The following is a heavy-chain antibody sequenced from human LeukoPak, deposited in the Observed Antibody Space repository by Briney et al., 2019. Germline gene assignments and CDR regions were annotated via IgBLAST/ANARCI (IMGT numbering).Heavy chain of an antibody. V-gene: IGHV4-34*01. D-gene: IGHD1-1*01. CDR3: ATTSQLGSYNWFDP. Sequence: SETLSLTCAVYGASLTDYYLSWIRQPPGKGLEWIGEIDHIGVTKYNPSLKGRVTISRDTSKNQFSLDLTSVTAADTALYYCATTSQLGSYNWFDPWGQGTLVTVSS. CDR1: GASLTDYY. J-gene: IGHJ5*02. CDR2: IDHIGVT.